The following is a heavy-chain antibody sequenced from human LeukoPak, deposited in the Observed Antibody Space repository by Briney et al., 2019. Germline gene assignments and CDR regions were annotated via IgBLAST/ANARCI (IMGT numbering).Heavy chain of an antibody. V-gene: IGHV4-30-2*05. J-gene: IGHJ4*02. CDR3: ARGPHYDFWSGYDY. CDR1: GGSISSGGYS. CDR2: IYHSGST. Sequence: SETLSLTCAVAGGSISSGGYSWSWIRQPPGKGLEWIGYIYHSGSTYYNPSLKSRVTISVDTSKNQFSLKPSSVTAADTAVYYCARGPHYDFWSGYDYWGQGTLVTVTS. D-gene: IGHD3-3*01.